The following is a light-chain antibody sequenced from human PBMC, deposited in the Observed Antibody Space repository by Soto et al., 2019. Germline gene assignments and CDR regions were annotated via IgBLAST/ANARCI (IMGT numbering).Light chain of an antibody. V-gene: IGLV1-40*01. CDR2: SNT. CDR1: DSNIGAGFD. J-gene: IGLJ1*01. CDR3: QSYDSDLSEFYV. Sequence: VLTQPPSVSGAPGRTVTISCTGSDSNIGAGFDVHWYQQLPGSAPKLLIYSNTRRPSGVPDRFSGSQSGTSASLAISGLQAEDEGDYYCQSYDSDLSEFYVFGTGTKVTVL.